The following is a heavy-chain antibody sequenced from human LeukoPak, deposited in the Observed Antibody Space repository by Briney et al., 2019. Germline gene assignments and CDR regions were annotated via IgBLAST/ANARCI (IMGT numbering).Heavy chain of an antibody. D-gene: IGHD6-19*01. CDR2: INTSGST. CDR3: ARDRRVVAGTNGMDV. CDR1: GGSISSYY. V-gene: IGHV4-4*07. Sequence: PSETLSLTCTVSGGSISSYYWSWIRQPAGKGLEWIGRINTSGSTNYNPSLKSRVTMSVDTSKNQFSLKLSSVTAADTAVYYCARDRRVVAGTNGMDVWGQGTTVTVSS. J-gene: IGHJ6*02.